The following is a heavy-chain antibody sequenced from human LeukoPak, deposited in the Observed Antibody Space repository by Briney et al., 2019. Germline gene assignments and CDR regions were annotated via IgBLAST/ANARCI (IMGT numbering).Heavy chain of an antibody. V-gene: IGHV3-21*01. Sequence: PGGSLRLSCAASGFTFSSYSMNWVRQAPGKGLEWVSSISSRSSYIYYADSVKGRFAIPRDNAKNSLYLQMNSLRAEDTAVYYCARGHSGYDHWGQGTLVTVSS. J-gene: IGHJ4*02. D-gene: IGHD5-12*01. CDR3: ARGHSGYDH. CDR1: GFTFSSYS. CDR2: ISSRSSYI.